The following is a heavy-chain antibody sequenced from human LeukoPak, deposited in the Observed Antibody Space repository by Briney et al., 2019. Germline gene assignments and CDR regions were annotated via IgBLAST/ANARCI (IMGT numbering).Heavy chain of an antibody. CDR2: ISSSSGTI. CDR3: AGRSGPDDY. Sequence: GGSLTLSCAASGFTFSNYSMNWVRQAPGKGLKWVSYISSSSGTINYADSVKGRFTISRDNAENSLYLQMNSLRVEHTAVYYCAGRSGPDDYWGQGTLVTVSS. CDR1: GFTFSNYS. V-gene: IGHV3-48*01. J-gene: IGHJ4*02. D-gene: IGHD2-15*01.